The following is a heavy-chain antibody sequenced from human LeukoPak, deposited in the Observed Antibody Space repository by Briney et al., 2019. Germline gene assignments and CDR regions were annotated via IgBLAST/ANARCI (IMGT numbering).Heavy chain of an antibody. CDR1: GGTFSSYA. Sequence: SVKVSCKASGGTFSSYAISWGRQAPGQGLEWMGGIIPIFGTANYAQKFQGRVTITADESTSTAYMELSSLRSEDTAVYYCARDRYPISLFDPWGQGTLVTVSS. V-gene: IGHV1-69*01. CDR2: IIPIFGTA. D-gene: IGHD1-14*01. CDR3: ARDRYPISLFDP. J-gene: IGHJ5*02.